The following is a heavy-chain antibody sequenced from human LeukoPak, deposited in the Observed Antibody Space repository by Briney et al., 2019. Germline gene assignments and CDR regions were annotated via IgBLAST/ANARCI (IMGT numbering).Heavy chain of an antibody. CDR2: VNGGGGST. J-gene: IGHJ4*02. V-gene: IGHV3-23*01. CDR1: GFTFSIYA. Sequence: GEALKVPCGASGFTFSIYAVSWIRQAPGKGLEWVSAVNGGGGSTYYAGSVKGRFTSSRDNSGDTLYLQMNSLRAEDTAVYYCAKGYYDYVWGSYYFDYWGQGTLVTVSS. D-gene: IGHD3-16*01. CDR3: AKGYYDYVWGSYYFDY.